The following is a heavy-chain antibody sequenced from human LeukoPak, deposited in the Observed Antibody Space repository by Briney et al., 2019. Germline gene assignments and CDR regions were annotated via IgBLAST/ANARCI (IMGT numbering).Heavy chain of an antibody. CDR1: GYTFTSYD. CDR3: ARTPILRYFDRLPRDAFDI. Sequence: ASVKVSCKASGYTFTSYDINWVRQATGQGLEWMGWMNPNSGNTGYAQKFQGRVTMTRNTSISTAYMELSSLRSEDTAVYYCARTPILRYFDRLPRDAFDIWGQGTMVTVSS. J-gene: IGHJ3*02. D-gene: IGHD3-9*01. CDR2: MNPNSGNT. V-gene: IGHV1-8*01.